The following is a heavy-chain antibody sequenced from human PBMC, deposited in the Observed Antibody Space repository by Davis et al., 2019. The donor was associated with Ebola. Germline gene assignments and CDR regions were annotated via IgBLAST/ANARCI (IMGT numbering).Heavy chain of an antibody. J-gene: IGHJ5*02. CDR3: ASGGQGVGAGRWLDP. CDR2: IYYSGRT. Sequence: MPSETLSLTCTVSDDSFTGYYWSWIRQPPGKRLEWIGYIYYSGRTDYNPSLKSRVTIFIDESKSHFSLYLTSVTAADTAVYYCASGGQGVGAGRWLDPWGQGTLVAVSS. CDR1: DDSFTGYY. V-gene: IGHV4-59*01. D-gene: IGHD1-26*01.